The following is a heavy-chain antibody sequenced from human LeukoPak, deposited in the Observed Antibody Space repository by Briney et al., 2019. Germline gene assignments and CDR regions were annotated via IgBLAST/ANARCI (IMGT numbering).Heavy chain of an antibody. D-gene: IGHD3-22*01. CDR2: ISGSGGST. V-gene: IGHV3-23*01. CDR3: AIHYYDSSGHLDS. Sequence: PGGSLRLSCAASGFTFSSYAMSWVRQAPGKGLEWVSGISGSGGSTYCADSMKGRFTISRDNSKNSLYLQMNTLRAEDTAVYYCAIHYYDSSGHLDSWGQGTPVTVSS. J-gene: IGHJ4*02. CDR1: GFTFSSYA.